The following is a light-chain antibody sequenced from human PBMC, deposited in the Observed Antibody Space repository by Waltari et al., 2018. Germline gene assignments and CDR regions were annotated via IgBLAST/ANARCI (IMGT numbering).Light chain of an antibody. CDR2: DVS. Sequence: QSALTQPASVSGSPGHSVTISCTGVSSAGDEYKIVAWFRQHPGKVPKLILFDVSNRPSDISNRFSGYKSGNTAYLTISRLQADDEADYYCTTYPDTNTPVVFGGGTKVTV. CDR3: TTYPDTNTPVV. CDR1: SSAGDEYKI. V-gene: IGLV2-14*03. J-gene: IGLJ2*01.